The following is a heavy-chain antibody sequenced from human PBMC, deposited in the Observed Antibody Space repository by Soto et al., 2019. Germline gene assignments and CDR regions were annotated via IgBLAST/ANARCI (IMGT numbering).Heavy chain of an antibody. Sequence: GGSLRLSCAASGFTFSSYAMHWVRQAPGKGLEWVAVISYDGNNKYYAHSIRGRFTISRDNSQNTLYLQLNNLRADDAAVYYCAGGFYSRKYWGQGTLVTVSS. J-gene: IGHJ4*02. CDR1: GFTFSSYA. CDR3: AGGFYSRKY. D-gene: IGHD1-26*01. V-gene: IGHV3-30*14. CDR2: ISYDGNNK.